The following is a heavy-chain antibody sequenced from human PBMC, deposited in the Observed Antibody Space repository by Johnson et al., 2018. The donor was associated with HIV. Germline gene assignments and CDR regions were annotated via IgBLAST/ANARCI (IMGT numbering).Heavy chain of an antibody. Sequence: QVQLVESGGGVVQPGGPLRLSCAASGFIFRTNGMHWVRQAPGKGLEWVSFIQYDGGNKSYADSVKGRFTISRDNAKKSLYLQMNSLRVEDTAVYYCARESTPWGGDYVGYGLDIWGQGTMVTVSS. V-gene: IGHV3-30*02. J-gene: IGHJ3*02. CDR2: IQYDGGNK. CDR3: ARESTPWGGDYVGYGLDI. D-gene: IGHD5-18*01. CDR1: GFIFRTNG.